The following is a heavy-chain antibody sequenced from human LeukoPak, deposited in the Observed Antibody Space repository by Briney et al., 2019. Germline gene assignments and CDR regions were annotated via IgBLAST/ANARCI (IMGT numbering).Heavy chain of an antibody. CDR3: ARVGVPATTTSGWFDP. D-gene: IGHD2-2*01. CDR2: IYYSGST. CDR1: GGSISSGGYY. Sequence: SETLSLTCTVSGGSISSGGYYWSWIRQHPGKGLEWIGYIYYSGSTYYDPSLKSRVTISVDTSKNQFSLKLSSVTAADTAVYYCARVGVPATTTSGWFDPWGQGTLVTVSS. J-gene: IGHJ5*02. V-gene: IGHV4-31*03.